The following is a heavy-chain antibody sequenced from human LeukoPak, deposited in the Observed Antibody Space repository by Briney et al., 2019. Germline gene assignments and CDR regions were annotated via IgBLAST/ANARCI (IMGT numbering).Heavy chain of an antibody. Sequence: ASVKVSCRASGGTFSSYAISWVRQAPGQGLEWMGRIIPILGIANYAQKFQGRVTITADKSTSTAYMELSSLRSEDTAVYYCARDVATRIDYWGQGTLVTVSS. J-gene: IGHJ4*02. V-gene: IGHV1-69*04. CDR2: IIPILGIA. CDR3: ARDVATRIDY. CDR1: GGTFSSYA. D-gene: IGHD1-26*01.